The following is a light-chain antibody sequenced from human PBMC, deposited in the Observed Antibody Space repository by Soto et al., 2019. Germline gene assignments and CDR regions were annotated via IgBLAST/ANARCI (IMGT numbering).Light chain of an antibody. Sequence: DIVMTQSPDSLAVSLGERATINCKSSQSVLFSSNNNNYLAWYQQKPGQPPKLLIYWASTRESGVPDRFSGSGPGTNFTLTISSLPAEDVAVYYCQHYYSTPLTFGPGTKVDIK. V-gene: IGKV4-1*01. CDR1: QSVLFSSNNNNY. J-gene: IGKJ3*01. CDR3: QHYYSTPLT. CDR2: WAS.